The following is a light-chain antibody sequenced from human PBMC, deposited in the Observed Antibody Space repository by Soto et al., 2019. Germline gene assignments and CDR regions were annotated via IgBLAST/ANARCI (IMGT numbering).Light chain of an antibody. V-gene: IGKV3-20*01. CDR3: HQFGYSPRT. CDR1: QTVNSDY. CDR2: ATS. Sequence: EIGLTQSPGTLSLSPGETATLSCRASQTVNSDYLAWFQQRPGQAPRLLIFATSRRATDIPDRFSGSGSGTDFTLAIRRLEPEDFAVYYCHQFGYSPRTFGQGTKVDI. J-gene: IGKJ1*01.